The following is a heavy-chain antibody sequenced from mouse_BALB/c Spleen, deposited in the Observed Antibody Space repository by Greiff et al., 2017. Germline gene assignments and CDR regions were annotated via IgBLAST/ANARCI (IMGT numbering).Heavy chain of an antibody. J-gene: IGHJ4*01. D-gene: IGHD1-1*01. CDR1: GFTFSSYA. Sequence: EVMLVESGGGLVKPGGSLKLSCAASGFTFSSYAMSWVRQTPEKRLEWVASISSGGSTYYPDSVKGRFTISRDNARNILYLQMSSLRSEDTAMYYCARDYYGSSYGDYYAMDYWGQGTSVTVSS. CDR3: ARDYYGSSYGDYYAMDY. CDR2: ISSGGST. V-gene: IGHV5-6-5*01.